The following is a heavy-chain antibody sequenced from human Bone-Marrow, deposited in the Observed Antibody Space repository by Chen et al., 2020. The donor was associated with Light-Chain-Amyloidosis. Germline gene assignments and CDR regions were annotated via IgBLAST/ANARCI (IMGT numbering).Heavy chain of an antibody. CDR3: VRERGSGCRLAF. V-gene: IGHV3-48*03. CDR2: TAETRGVT. D-gene: IGHD6-19*01. Sequence: EVQLVESGGGLVHPGGSLRLSCAASGFTVSIFERNWVRRAPGKGLEWMSCTAETRGVTRYADCVRCRFTISRDNFTNSLYLQMESLRVEDTGVYYCVRERGSGCRLAFWGQGSLFPVSS. CDR1: GFTVSIFE. J-gene: IGHJ4*02.